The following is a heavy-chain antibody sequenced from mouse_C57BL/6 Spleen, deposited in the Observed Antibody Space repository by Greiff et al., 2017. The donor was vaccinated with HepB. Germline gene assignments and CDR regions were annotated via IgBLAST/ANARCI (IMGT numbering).Heavy chain of an antibody. Sequence: VQLQQSGAELVRPGTSVKVSCKASGYAFTNYLIEWVKQRPGQGLEWIGVINPGSGGTKYNEKFKGKATLTADKSSSTAYMELSSLTSEDSAVYFWAYSNYLAWFAYWGQGTLVTVSA. V-gene: IGHV1-54*01. D-gene: IGHD2-5*01. J-gene: IGHJ3*01. CDR3: AYSNYLAWFAY. CDR2: INPGSGGT. CDR1: GYAFTNYL.